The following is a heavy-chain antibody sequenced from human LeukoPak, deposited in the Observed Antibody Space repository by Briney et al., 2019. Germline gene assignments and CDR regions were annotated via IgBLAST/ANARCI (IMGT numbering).Heavy chain of an antibody. CDR3: ARGSYDFWSGYYTSFDY. CDR1: GFTFSDHY. CDR2: INHSGST. D-gene: IGHD3-3*01. Sequence: GSLRLSCAASGFTFSDHYMDWVRQPPGKGVEWGWGINHSGSTNYNPSPKSRVTISVDTSKNQFSLKLSSVTAADTAVYYCARGSYDFWSGYYTSFDYWGQGTLVTVSS. J-gene: IGHJ4*02. V-gene: IGHV4-34*01.